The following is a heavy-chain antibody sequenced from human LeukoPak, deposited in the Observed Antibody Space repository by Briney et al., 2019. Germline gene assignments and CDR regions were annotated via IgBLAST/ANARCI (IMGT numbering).Heavy chain of an antibody. CDR1: GYTFTNYY. Sequence: ASVKVSCKAFGYTFTNYYMHWVRQAPGQGLEWMGLINLSGNWKSYAQKFQGRVTLTRDVSTSTDYLELSSLRSEDTAVYYCARDNSVRDTAWWFDPWGQGTLVTVSS. CDR2: INLSGNWK. J-gene: IGHJ5*02. D-gene: IGHD2-21*02. CDR3: ARDNSVRDTAWWFDP. V-gene: IGHV1-46*01.